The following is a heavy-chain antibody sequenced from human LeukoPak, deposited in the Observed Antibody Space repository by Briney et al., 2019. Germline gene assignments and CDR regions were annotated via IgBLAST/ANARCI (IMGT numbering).Heavy chain of an antibody. J-gene: IGHJ4*02. D-gene: IGHD3-22*01. Sequence: SETLSLTCTVSGGSISSYYWSWVRQPAGKGLEWMGRIYTSGSTNYNPSLKIRVTMSVDTSKNQFSLKLSSVTAADTAVYYCARDQYYYDSSGYSQFDYWGQGTLVTVSS. V-gene: IGHV4-4*07. CDR3: ARDQYYYDSSGYSQFDY. CDR1: GGSISSYY. CDR2: IYTSGST.